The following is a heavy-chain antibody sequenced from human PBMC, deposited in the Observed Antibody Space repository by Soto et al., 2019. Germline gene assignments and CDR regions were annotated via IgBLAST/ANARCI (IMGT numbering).Heavy chain of an antibody. CDR1: GGSFIGYY. J-gene: IGHJ4*02. CDR2: INHSGST. CDR3: ARKVAYAWDY. D-gene: IGHD2-8*02. Sequence: SETLSLTCAVYGGSFIGYYWSWIRQSPGKGLEWIGEINHSGSTNDNPSLKSRVTISVDTSKNHFSLKLRSVTAADTAVYYCARKVAYAWDYWGQGTLVTVSS. V-gene: IGHV4-34*01.